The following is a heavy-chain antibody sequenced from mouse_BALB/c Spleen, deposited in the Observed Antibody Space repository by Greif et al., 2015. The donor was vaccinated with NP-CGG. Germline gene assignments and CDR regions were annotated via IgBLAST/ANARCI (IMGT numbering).Heavy chain of an antibody. CDR3: AYRYGYAMDY. V-gene: IGHV14-3*02. J-gene: IGHJ4*01. Sequence: VQLQQSGAELVKPGASVKLSCTASGFNIKDTYMHWVKQRPEQGLEWIGRIDPANGNTKYDPKFQGKATITADTSSNTAYLQLSSLTSEDTAVYYCAYRYGYAMDYWGQGTSVTVSS. CDR1: GFNIKDTY. D-gene: IGHD2-14*01. CDR2: IDPANGNT.